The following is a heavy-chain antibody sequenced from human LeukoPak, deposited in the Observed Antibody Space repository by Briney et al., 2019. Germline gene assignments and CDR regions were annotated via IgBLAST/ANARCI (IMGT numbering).Heavy chain of an antibody. Sequence: SETLSLTCTVSGGSISSYYWSWIRQPPGKGLEWIGYIYYSGSTNYNPSLKSRVTISVDTSKNQFSLKLSSVTAADTAVYYCARHWWYYDSSGYYWFDPWGQGILVTVSS. CDR2: IYYSGST. CDR3: ARHWWYYDSSGYYWFDP. V-gene: IGHV4-59*08. J-gene: IGHJ5*02. D-gene: IGHD3-22*01. CDR1: GGSISSYY.